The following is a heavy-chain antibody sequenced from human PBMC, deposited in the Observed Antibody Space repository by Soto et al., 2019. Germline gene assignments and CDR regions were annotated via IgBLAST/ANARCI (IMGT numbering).Heavy chain of an antibody. J-gene: IGHJ5*02. Sequence: LSLTCAVSGCSISSGGYSWSWIRQPPGKGLEWIGYIYHSGSTYYNPSLKSRVTISVDRSKNQFSLKLSSVTAADTAVYYCARVTDRWGQGTLVTVSS. CDR3: ARVTDR. CDR2: IYHSGST. CDR1: GCSISSGGYS. V-gene: IGHV4-30-2*01.